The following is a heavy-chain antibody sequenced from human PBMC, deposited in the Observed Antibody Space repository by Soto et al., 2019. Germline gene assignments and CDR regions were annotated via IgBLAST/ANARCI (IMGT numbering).Heavy chain of an antibody. D-gene: IGHD1-26*01. V-gene: IGHV1-8*01. CDR2: MEPSTGRT. CDR3: ARGVSAGVDY. CDR1: GYSFTSLG. J-gene: IGHJ4*02. Sequence: ASVKVSCKASGYSFTSLGINWVRQTAGQGLEWMGWMEPSTGRTGYAQKFQGRVTMTRDTSINTAYMELTTLTSDDTAFYYCARGVSAGVDYWGQGTLVTV.